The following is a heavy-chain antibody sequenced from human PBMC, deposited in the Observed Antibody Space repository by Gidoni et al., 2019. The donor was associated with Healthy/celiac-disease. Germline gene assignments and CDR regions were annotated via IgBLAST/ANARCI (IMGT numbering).Heavy chain of an antibody. CDR3: ARLPLLTSHLPSPRAHYYYYYYMDV. CDR2: IYYSGST. CDR1: GGSISSSSYY. D-gene: IGHD2-2*01. V-gene: IGHV4-39*01. J-gene: IGHJ6*03. Sequence: QLQLQESGPGLVKPSETLSLTCTVSGGSISSSSYYWGWIRQPPGKGLEWIGSIYYSGSTYYNPSLKSRVTISVDTSKNQFSLKLSSVTAADTAVYYCARLPLLTSHLPSPRAHYYYYYYMDVWGKGTTVTVSS.